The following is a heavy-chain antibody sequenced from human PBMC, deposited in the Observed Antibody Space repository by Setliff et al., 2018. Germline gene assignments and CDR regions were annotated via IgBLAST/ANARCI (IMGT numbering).Heavy chain of an antibody. CDR3: ARGLVDTPMAPFDY. D-gene: IGHD5-18*01. Sequence: PSETLSLTCAVSGYSISSGYYWGWIRQPPGKGLEWIGSIYHSGSTYYNPSLKSRVTISVDTSKSQFSLKLSSVTAADTAVYYCARGLVDTPMAPFDYWGQGTLVTVSS. V-gene: IGHV4-38-2*01. J-gene: IGHJ4*02. CDR2: IYHSGST. CDR1: GYSISSGYY.